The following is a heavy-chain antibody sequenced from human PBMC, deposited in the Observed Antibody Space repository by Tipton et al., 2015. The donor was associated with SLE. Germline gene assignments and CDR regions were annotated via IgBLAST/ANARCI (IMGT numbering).Heavy chain of an antibody. D-gene: IGHD7-27*01. CDR1: GGSISSDYW. CDR2: IHHIRGA. Sequence: GLVKPSETLSLTCTVSGGSISSDYWWTWVRQSPGKGLEWIGEIHHIRGANYNPSLMSRLTMSTDRSNNQFSLKMSFVSAADTAVYYCARGGNWDFDYWGQGTVVTVSS. J-gene: IGHJ4*02. CDR3: ARGGNWDFDY. V-gene: IGHV4-4*02.